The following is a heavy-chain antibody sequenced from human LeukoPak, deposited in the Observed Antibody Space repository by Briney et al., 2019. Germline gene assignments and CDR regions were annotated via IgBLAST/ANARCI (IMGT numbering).Heavy chain of an antibody. CDR3: ALVGGQPLYYFDY. V-gene: IGHV3-15*01. CDR1: EFTFNSAW. CDR2: VKSKTDGGTT. Sequence: AGGSLRLSCAASEFTFNSAWMNWVRQAPGKGLEWLGRVKSKTDGGTTDYAAPVKGRFTISRDDSKNTLYLQMNSLRTEDTAVYYCALVGGQPLYYFDYWGQGTLVTVSS. J-gene: IGHJ4*02. D-gene: IGHD2-2*01.